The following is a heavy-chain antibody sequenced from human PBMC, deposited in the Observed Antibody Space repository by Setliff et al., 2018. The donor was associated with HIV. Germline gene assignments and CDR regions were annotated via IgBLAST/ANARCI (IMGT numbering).Heavy chain of an antibody. D-gene: IGHD3-10*01. CDR1: GFTFSNYA. CDR3: ARPGRSNYWDSFDY. J-gene: IGHJ4*02. CDR2: ISGSGAYA. Sequence: GGSLRLSCAASGFTFSNYAMSWVRQAPGKGLEWVSGISGSGAYAFYGDSVKGRFTISRDNAKKSLDLQMNSLRVDDTAVYYCARPGRSNYWDSFDYWGQGILVTVSS. V-gene: IGHV3-23*02.